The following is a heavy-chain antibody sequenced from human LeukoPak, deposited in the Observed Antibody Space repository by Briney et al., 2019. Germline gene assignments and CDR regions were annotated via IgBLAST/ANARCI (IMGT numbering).Heavy chain of an antibody. D-gene: IGHD3-10*01. CDR3: ATPYGSGSPSLYYYYYGMDV. V-gene: IGHV3-23*01. J-gene: IGHJ6*02. CDR2: ISGSGGNT. Sequence: GGSLRLSCVVSGFTFDSYAMSWVRQAPGKGLEWVSAISGSGGNTYYADSVKGRFTISRDNSKNTLYLQMNSLRAEDTAVYYCATPYGSGSPSLYYYYYGMDVWGQGTTVTVSS. CDR1: GFTFDSYA.